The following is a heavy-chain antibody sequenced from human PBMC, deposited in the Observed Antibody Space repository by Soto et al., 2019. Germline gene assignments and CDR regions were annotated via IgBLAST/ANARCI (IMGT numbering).Heavy chain of an antibody. D-gene: IGHD6-19*01. CDR2: INHSGST. Sequence: PSETLSLTCAVYGGSFSGYYWSWIRQPPGKGLEWIGEINHSGSTNYNPSLKSRVTISVDTSKNQFSLKLSSVTAADTAVYYCARGRDLKYSSGWLDYWGQGTLVTVSS. J-gene: IGHJ4*02. V-gene: IGHV4-34*01. CDR1: GGSFSGYY. CDR3: ARGRDLKYSSGWLDY.